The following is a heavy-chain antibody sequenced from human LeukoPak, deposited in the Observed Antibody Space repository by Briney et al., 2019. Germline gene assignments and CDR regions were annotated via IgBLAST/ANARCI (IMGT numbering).Heavy chain of an antibody. CDR2: ISGSSSSI. CDR3: ATPPSTVPRGKFDY. Sequence: GGSLRLSCAASGFTFSSHSMNWVRHARGKGLEGVSSISGSSSSIYYADSVKGRFTISRDNAKNSLYLQMNSLRADDTAVYYCATPPSTVPRGKFDYWGQGTLVTVSS. D-gene: IGHD4-17*01. V-gene: IGHV3-21*06. J-gene: IGHJ4*02. CDR1: GFTFSSHS.